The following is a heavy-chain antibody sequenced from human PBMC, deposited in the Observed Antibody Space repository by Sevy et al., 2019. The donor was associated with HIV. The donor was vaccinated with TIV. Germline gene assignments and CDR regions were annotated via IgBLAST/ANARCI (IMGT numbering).Heavy chain of an antibody. Sequence: GESLKISCAASGFTFSAHGMHWVRQAPGKGLEWVALISYDGSDKYYADSVKGRFTISRDNSKNTLYLQMNSLRAEDTAVYYCAKDQGAAKYYYDSSGYWDYWGQGTLVTVSS. D-gene: IGHD3-22*01. V-gene: IGHV3-30*18. CDR3: AKDQGAAKYYYDSSGYWDY. J-gene: IGHJ4*02. CDR1: GFTFSAHG. CDR2: ISYDGSDK.